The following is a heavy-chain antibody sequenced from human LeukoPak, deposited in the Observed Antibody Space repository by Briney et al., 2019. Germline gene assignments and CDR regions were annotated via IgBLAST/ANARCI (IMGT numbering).Heavy chain of an antibody. V-gene: IGHV1-69*05. CDR3: ARSRAVEWPTIFYSFDY. D-gene: IGHD3-9*01. J-gene: IGHJ4*02. Sequence: ASVKVSCKASGGTFSSYAISWVRQAPGQGLEWMGGIFPIFGTANYAQKFQGRVTITTDESTSTAYTELSSLRSEDTAVYYCARSRAVEWPTIFYSFDYWGQGTLVTVSS. CDR1: GGTFSSYA. CDR2: IFPIFGTA.